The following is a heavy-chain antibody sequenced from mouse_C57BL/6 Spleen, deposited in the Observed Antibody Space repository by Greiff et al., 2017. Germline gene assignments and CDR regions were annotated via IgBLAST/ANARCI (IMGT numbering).Heavy chain of an antibody. Sequence: VQLQQPGAELVMPGASVKLSCKASGYTFTSSWMHWVKQRPGQGLEWIGEIDPYDSYTNYNQKFTGKSTLTVDKSSSTAYMQLSRLTSEDSAVYYCARGDYDRGYAMDYWGQGTSVTVSS. J-gene: IGHJ4*01. CDR2: IDPYDSYT. CDR3: ARGDYDRGYAMDY. CDR1: GYTFTSSW. D-gene: IGHD2-4*01. V-gene: IGHV1-69*01.